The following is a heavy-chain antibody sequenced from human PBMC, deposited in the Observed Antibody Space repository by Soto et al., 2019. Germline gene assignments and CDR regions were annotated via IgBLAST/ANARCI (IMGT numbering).Heavy chain of an antibody. CDR1: GYTFTSYY. CDR3: ARAATQNVDTAMVDYYYYGMDV. CDR2: INPSGGST. V-gene: IGHV1-46*01. J-gene: IGHJ6*02. Sequence: GASVKVSCKASGYTFTSYYMHCVRQAPGQGLEWMGIINPSGGSTSYAQKFQGRVTMTRDTSTSTVYMELSSLRSEDTAVYYCARAATQNVDTAMVDYYYYGMDVWGQGTTVTVSS. D-gene: IGHD5-18*01.